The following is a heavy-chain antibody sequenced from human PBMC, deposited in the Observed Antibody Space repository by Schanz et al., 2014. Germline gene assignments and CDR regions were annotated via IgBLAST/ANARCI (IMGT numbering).Heavy chain of an antibody. J-gene: IGHJ6*02. Sequence: EVQLVESGGGLVQPWGSLRLSCAASGFTFSTYAMNWVRQAPGKGLEWVSGISGSGGDTYYVDSVKGRFTVSRDNSENTLYLQMNSLRAEDTAVYYCVKDLQRELLRDDHYYGMDVWGQGTTVTVSS. CDR3: VKDLQRELLRDDHYYGMDV. V-gene: IGHV3-23*04. CDR2: ISGSGGDT. D-gene: IGHD1-26*01. CDR1: GFTFSTYA.